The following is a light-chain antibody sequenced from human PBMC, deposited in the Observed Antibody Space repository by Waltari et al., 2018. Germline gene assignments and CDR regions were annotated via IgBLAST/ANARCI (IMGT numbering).Light chain of an antibody. CDR2: AGT. J-gene: IGLJ1*01. V-gene: IGLV1-40*01. CDR3: QSYDSSQGGSLYV. CDR1: SSNIGAGYD. Sequence: QSLLTQPPSVSGAPGQRVTISCTGSSSNIGAGYDVHWYQQLPGPAPKLLIYAGTVRPSGVPDRFSGSKSGTSASLVITGLRAEDEGDYFCQSYDSSQGGSLYVFGTGTKVTVL.